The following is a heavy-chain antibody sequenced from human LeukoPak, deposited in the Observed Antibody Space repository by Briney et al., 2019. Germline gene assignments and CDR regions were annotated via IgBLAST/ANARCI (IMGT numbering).Heavy chain of an antibody. D-gene: IGHD3-9*01. CDR2: IRYDGSNK. CDR1: GFTFSSYG. J-gene: IGHJ4*02. CDR3: ARALFLRYFDWLSKGY. Sequence: GGSLRLSCAASGFTFSSYGMHWVRQAPGKGLEWVAFIRYDGSNKYYADSVKGRFTISRDNSKNTLYLQMNSLRAEDTAVYYCARALFLRYFDWLSKGYWGQGTLVTVSS. V-gene: IGHV3-30*02.